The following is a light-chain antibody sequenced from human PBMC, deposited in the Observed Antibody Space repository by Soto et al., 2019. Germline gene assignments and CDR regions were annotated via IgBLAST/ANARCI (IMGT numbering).Light chain of an antibody. Sequence: DIQMTQSPSTLSASVGDRVTITCRASQSISTWLAWYQQKPGKAPKLLIYKASSLESGVPSRFSGSGSVTEFTLTISGLQPDDFAIYYCQQYNSYSRTFGQGTKLESK. CDR3: QQYNSYSRT. CDR1: QSISTW. V-gene: IGKV1-5*03. CDR2: KAS. J-gene: IGKJ2*01.